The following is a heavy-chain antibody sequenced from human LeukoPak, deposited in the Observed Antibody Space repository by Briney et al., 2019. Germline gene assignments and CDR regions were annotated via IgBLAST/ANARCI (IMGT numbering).Heavy chain of an antibody. Sequence: SETLSLTCTVSGGSISSYYWSWIRQPPGKGLEWIGYIYYSGSTNYNPSLTSRVTISVDTSKNQFSLKLSSVTAADTAVYYCASDYRVASPHWASVALGAFDIWGQGTMVTVSS. CDR1: GGSISSYY. D-gene: IGHD5/OR15-5a*01. V-gene: IGHV4-59*01. CDR2: IYYSGST. CDR3: ASDYRVASPHWASVALGAFDI. J-gene: IGHJ3*02.